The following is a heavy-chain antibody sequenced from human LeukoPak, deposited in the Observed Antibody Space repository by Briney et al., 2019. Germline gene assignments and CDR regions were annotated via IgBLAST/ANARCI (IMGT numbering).Heavy chain of an antibody. D-gene: IGHD2-2*01. J-gene: IGHJ6*02. V-gene: IGHV3-48*01. CDR1: GFTFSSYS. CDR2: ISSSSSTI. CDR3: ARTRSTGNYYYYGMDV. Sequence: GGSLRLSCAASGFTFSSYSMNWVRQAPGKGLEWVSYISSSSSTIYYADSVKGRFTISRDNAKNSLYLQMNSLRAEDTAVYYCARTRSTGNYYYYGMDVWGQGTTVTVSS.